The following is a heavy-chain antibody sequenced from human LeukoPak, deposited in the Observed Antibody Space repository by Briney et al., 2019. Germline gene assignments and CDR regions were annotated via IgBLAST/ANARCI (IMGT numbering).Heavy chain of an antibody. CDR1: GGSISNYW. Sequence: SETLSLTCTVSGGSISNYWWSWIRQPPGKGLEWIGFVHYTGSTSYNSSLKSRVTISADTSKNQFSLKLTSVTAADTAVYYCARYGKTTVAAWGFDYWGQGTLVTVSS. D-gene: IGHD4-23*01. V-gene: IGHV4-59*01. CDR3: ARYGKTTVAAWGFDY. J-gene: IGHJ4*02. CDR2: VHYTGST.